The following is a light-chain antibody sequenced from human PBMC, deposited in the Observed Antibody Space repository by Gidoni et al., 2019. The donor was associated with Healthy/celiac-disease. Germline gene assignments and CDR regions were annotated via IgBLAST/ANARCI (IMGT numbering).Light chain of an antibody. V-gene: IGKV1-33*01. CDR2: DAS. J-gene: IGKJ1*01. Sequence: IQMTQSPSSLSASVGDRVTITCQASQDLSNYLTWYQQKPGKAPKLLIYDASNLETGVPSRFSGSGSGTDFTFTISSLQPEDIATYYCQQYDNLPRTFGQGTKVEIK. CDR3: QQYDNLPRT. CDR1: QDLSNY.